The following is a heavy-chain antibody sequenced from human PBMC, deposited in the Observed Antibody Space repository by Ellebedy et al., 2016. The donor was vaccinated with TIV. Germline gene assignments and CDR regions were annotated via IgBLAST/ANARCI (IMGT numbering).Heavy chain of an antibody. CDR1: GGSISSYY. D-gene: IGHD3-22*01. CDR3: ARDRTHYYDSSGYYSRVLYGMDV. V-gene: IGHV4-59*01. CDR2: IYYSGST. Sequence: SETLSLTCTVSGGSISSYYWSWIRQPPGKGLEWIGYIYYSGSTNYNPSLKSRVTISVDTSKNQFSLKLSSVTAADTAVYYCARDRTHYYDSSGYYSRVLYGMDVWGQGTTVTVSS. J-gene: IGHJ6*02.